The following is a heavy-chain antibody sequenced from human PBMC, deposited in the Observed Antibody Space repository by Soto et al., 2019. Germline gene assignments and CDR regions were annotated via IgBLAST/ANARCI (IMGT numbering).Heavy chain of an antibody. CDR3: AGGSGWMVFDY. CDR1: GGSISSYY. V-gene: IGHV4-59*01. Sequence: SETLSLTCTVSGGSISSYYCSWIRQPPGKGLEWIGYIYYSGSTNYNPSLKSRVTISVDRSKNQFSLKLSSVTAADTAVYYCAGGSGWMVFDYWGQGTLVTVSS. CDR2: IYYSGST. D-gene: IGHD6-19*01. J-gene: IGHJ4*02.